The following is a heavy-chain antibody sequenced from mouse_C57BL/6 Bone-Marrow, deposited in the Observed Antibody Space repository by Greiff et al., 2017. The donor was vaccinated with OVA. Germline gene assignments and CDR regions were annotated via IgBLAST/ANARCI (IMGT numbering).Heavy chain of an antibody. J-gene: IGHJ2*01. CDR1: GYTFTSYW. V-gene: IGHV1-59*01. CDR3: ARRGPMMVTT. Sequence: QVQLQQSGAELVRPGTSVKLSCKASGYTFTSYWMHWVKQRPGQGLEWIGVIDPSDSYTNYNQKFKGKATLTVDTSSSTAYMQLSSLTSEDSAVYYCARRGPMMVTTWGQGTTLTVSS. D-gene: IGHD2-3*01. CDR2: IDPSDSYT.